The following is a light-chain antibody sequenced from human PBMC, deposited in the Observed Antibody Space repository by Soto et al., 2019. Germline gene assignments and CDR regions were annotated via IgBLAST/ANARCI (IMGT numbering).Light chain of an antibody. CDR1: QSVSSN. CDR2: GAS. Sequence: EIVLTQSPATLSLSPGERATVSCRASQSVSSNLAWYQQKPGQAPRLLIYGASTRATGIPARFSGSGSGTEFTLTISSLQSEDFAVYYCQQYNNWPRWTFGQGTKVDIK. J-gene: IGKJ1*01. CDR3: QQYNNWPRWT. V-gene: IGKV3-15*01.